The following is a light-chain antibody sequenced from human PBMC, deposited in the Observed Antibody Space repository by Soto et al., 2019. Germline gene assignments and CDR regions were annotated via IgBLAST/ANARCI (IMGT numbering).Light chain of an antibody. Sequence: YVMTQPPSASVTPGQRVTISCSGSSSNIGINTVNWYQQLPGTAPKLLIYSNNQRPSGVPDRFSGSKSGTSASLAISGLRSEDEADYYCAAWDDSLNVLYVFGTVTKVTVL. CDR3: AAWDDSLNVLYV. J-gene: IGLJ1*01. CDR2: SNN. CDR1: SSNIGINT. V-gene: IGLV1-44*01.